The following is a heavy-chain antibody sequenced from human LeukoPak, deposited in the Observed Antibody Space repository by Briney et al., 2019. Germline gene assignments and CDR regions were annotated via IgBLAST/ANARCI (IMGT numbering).Heavy chain of an antibody. CDR2: IKPRGGST. Sequence: ASEKVSCKASGYTFTRYYMQWVRQAPGQGREWGGEIKPRGGSTSYAQKFQGRVTTTRDTSTSTVYMELSSLRSEDTAVYYCARELRFVGYYYYYMVVWGKGTTVTVSS. J-gene: IGHJ6*03. V-gene: IGHV1-46*01. CDR1: GYTFTRYY. D-gene: IGHD3-3*01. CDR3: ARELRFVGYYYYYMVV.